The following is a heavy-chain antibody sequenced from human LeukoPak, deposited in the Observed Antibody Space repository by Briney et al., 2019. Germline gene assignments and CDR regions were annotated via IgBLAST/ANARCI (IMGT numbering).Heavy chain of an antibody. D-gene: IGHD6-13*01. CDR2: MNPNSGNT. CDR1: GYTFTSYD. V-gene: IGHV1-8*01. CDR3: ARGGITAAGVDY. Sequence: GASVKVSCKASGYTFTSYDINWVRQAPGQGLEWMGWMNPNSGNTGYAQKFQGRVTMTRDTSMSTVYMELSSLTSEDTAVYYCARGGITAAGVDYWGQGTLVTVSS. J-gene: IGHJ4*02.